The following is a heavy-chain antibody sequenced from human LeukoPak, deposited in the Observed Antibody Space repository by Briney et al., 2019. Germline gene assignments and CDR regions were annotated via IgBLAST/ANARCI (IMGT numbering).Heavy chain of an antibody. CDR2: ISGSGDST. D-gene: IGHD5-24*01. J-gene: IGHJ4*02. V-gene: IGHV3-23*01. CDR1: GFTFSTHA. CDR3: AKGSRDGYNYYFDY. Sequence: PGGSLRLSCAASGFTFSTHAMSWVRQAPGKGLEWVSAISGSGDSTYYADSVKGRFTISRDNSKNTLYLQMNSLRAEDTAVCYCAKGSRDGYNYYFDYWGQGTLVTVSS.